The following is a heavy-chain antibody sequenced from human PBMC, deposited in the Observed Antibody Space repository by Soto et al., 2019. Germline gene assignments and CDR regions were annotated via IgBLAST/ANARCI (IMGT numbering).Heavy chain of an antibody. J-gene: IGHJ6*02. V-gene: IGHV3-13*04. CDR3: ARRRFGELLSDYGMDV. CDR1: GFTFSSYD. CDR2: IGTAGDT. Sequence: EVQLVESGGGLVQPGGSLRLSCAASGFTFSSYDMHWVRQATGKSLEWVSAIGTAGDTYYPGSVKGRFTISRENAKNSLYLQMNSLRAGDTAVYYCARRRFGELLSDYGMDVWGQGTTVTVSS. D-gene: IGHD3-10*01.